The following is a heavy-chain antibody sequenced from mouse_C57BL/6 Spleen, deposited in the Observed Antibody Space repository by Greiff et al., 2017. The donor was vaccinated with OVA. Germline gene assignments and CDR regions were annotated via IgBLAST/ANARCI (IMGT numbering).Heavy chain of an antibody. Sequence: EVKLVESGGDLVKPGGSLKLSCAASGFTFSSYGMSWVRQTPDKRLEWVATISSGCSYTSYPDSVKGRFTISRDNAKNTLYLQTSRLKADDTAMYYCARRGDAWFAYWGQGTLVTVSA. D-gene: IGHD3-3*01. V-gene: IGHV5-6*02. CDR2: ISSGCSYT. J-gene: IGHJ3*01. CDR1: GFTFSSYG. CDR3: ARRGDAWFAY.